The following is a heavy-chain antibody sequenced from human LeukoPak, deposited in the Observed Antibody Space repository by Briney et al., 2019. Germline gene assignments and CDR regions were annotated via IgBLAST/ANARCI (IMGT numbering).Heavy chain of an antibody. CDR2: IKSKTDGGTT. CDR3: TTELRITMVRGVISRPEYFQH. V-gene: IGHV3-15*01. CDR1: GFTFSNAW. D-gene: IGHD3-10*01. Sequence: GGSLRLSCAASGFTFSNAWMSWVREAPGKGLEWVGRIKSKTDGGTTDYAAPVKGRFTISRDDSKNTLYLQMNSLKTEDTAVYYCTTELRITMVRGVISRPEYFQHWGQGTLVTVSS. J-gene: IGHJ1*01.